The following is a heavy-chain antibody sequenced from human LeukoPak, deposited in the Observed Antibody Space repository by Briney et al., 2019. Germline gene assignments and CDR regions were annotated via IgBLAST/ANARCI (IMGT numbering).Heavy chain of an antibody. Sequence: GESLKISCKGSGYNFTSYWIGWVRQIPGKGLEWMGIIYPGDSDIRYCPSLQGQVTISADKSISTAYLQWSSLKASDTATYYCARRVYYDVWSGYYADWYFDLWGRGTLVTVSS. CDR1: GYNFTSYW. CDR2: IYPGDSDI. J-gene: IGHJ2*01. V-gene: IGHV5-51*01. D-gene: IGHD3-3*01. CDR3: ARRVYYDVWSGYYADWYFDL.